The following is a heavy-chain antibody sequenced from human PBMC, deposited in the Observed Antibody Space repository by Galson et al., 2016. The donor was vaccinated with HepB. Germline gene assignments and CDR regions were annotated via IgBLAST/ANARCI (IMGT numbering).Heavy chain of an antibody. Sequence: LSLTCTVSGGSISSGNYYWSWIRQPPGKGLEWIGHIYYGGSTKYNPSFKSGVTISVDTSKNQFSLKLSSVTAADTAVYYCAYTYYYDSSGYSPFDNWGQGTLVTVSS. CDR3: AYTYYYDSSGYSPFDN. V-gene: IGHV4-30-4*01. D-gene: IGHD3-22*01. CDR1: GGSISSGNYY. J-gene: IGHJ4*02. CDR2: IYYGGST.